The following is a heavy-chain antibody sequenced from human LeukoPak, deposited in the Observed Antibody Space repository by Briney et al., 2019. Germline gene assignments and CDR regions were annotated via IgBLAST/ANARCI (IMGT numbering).Heavy chain of an antibody. J-gene: IGHJ4*02. CDR1: GGSISSYY. D-gene: IGHD2-2*02. CDR3: ARGTYCSSTSCYTFDY. V-gene: IGHV4-4*07. CDR2: IYTSGST. Sequence: PSETLSLTCTISGGSISSYYWSWIRQPAGKGLEWIGRIYTSGSTNYNPSLKSRVTMSVDTSKSQFSLKLSSVTAADTAVYYCARGTYCSSTSCYTFDYWGQGTLVTVSS.